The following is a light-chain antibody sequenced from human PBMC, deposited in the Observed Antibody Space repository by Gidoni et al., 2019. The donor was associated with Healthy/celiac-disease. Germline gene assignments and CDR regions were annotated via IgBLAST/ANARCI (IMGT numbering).Light chain of an antibody. CDR2: QDI. Sequence: YKLPPPTSVAVSPGQTARITCTGDKLGDKYACWYQQKPGKSPVLLIYQDIKRPSGNPARFSGPNPGTTATLTISGTQAMDEADYYCQAWDSRPVVFGGGTKLT. CDR3: QAWDSRPVV. V-gene: IGLV3-1*01. CDR1: KLGDKY. J-gene: IGLJ3*02.